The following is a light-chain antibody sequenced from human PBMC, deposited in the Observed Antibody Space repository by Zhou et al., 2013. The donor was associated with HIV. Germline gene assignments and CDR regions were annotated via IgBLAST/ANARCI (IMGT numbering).Light chain of an antibody. J-gene: IGKJ1*01. V-gene: IGKV1-5*03. Sequence: DIQMTQSPSTLSASVGDRVTITCRASQSISSWLAWYQQKPGRVPKLLIYEASSLQSGLPSRFSGSGSGTEFTLTISGLQPDDFATYYCQQYNSPPWTFGQGTKVEI. CDR1: QSISSW. CDR2: EAS. CDR3: QQYNSPPWT.